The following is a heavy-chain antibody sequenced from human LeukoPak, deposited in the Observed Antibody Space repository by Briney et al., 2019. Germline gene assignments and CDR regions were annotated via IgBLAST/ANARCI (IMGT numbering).Heavy chain of an antibody. CDR2: IIPIFGTA. J-gene: IGHJ6*02. D-gene: IGHD2-21*02. CDR1: GGTFSSYA. V-gene: IGHV1-69*13. CDR3: ASSHIVVVTAILHYYYGMDV. Sequence: ASVKVSCKASGGTFSSYAISWVRQAPGQGLEWMGGIIPIFGTANYAQKFQGRVTITADESTSTAYMELSSLRSEDTAVYYCASSHIVVVTAILHYYYGMDVWGQGTTVTVSS.